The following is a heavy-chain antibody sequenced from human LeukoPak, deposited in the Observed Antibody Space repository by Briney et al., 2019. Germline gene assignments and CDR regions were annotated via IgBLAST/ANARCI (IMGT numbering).Heavy chain of an antibody. CDR2: ISWDDDK. D-gene: IGHD3-9*01. CDR1: GFSLSTSGVG. J-gene: IGHJ4*02. Sequence: SGPTLVNPTQTLTLTCTFSGFSLSTSGVGVGWIRQPPGKALEWLALISWDDDKRYRSSLKSRLTITKDTSKNQVVLTMINMDPVDTATYYCAHRPGIRFLDWLLGPFDYWGLGTPVTVSS. CDR3: AHRPGIRFLDWLLGPFDY. V-gene: IGHV2-5*02.